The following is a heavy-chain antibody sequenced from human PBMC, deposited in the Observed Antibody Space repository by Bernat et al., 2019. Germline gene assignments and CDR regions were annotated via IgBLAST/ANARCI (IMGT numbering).Heavy chain of an antibody. CDR1: GFTFNNAW. V-gene: IGHV3-15*01. D-gene: IGHD3-3*01. CDR2: IKSKTDGGTT. CDR3: ARDAWSGYGSVDS. J-gene: IGHJ4*02. Sequence: EVHLVESGGDLVKPGGSLRLSCAASGFTFNNAWMSWVRQAPGKGLEWVGRIKSKTDGGTTDYAAPVKGRFTISRDNSKNTLYLQMNSLRAEDTAVYYCARDAWSGYGSVDSWGQGTLVIVSS.